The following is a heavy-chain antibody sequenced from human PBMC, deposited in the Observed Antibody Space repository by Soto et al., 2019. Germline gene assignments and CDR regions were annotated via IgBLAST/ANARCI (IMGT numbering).Heavy chain of an antibody. CDR1: GFTFSSYA. CDR2: ISGSGGST. J-gene: IGHJ4*02. V-gene: IGHV3-23*01. D-gene: IGHD6-19*01. Sequence: EVQVLESGGGLXXXXGSLRLSCAASGFTFSSYAMNWVRQAPGKGLEWVSVISGSGGSTYYADSVKGRFTISRDNSKNTLYLQMNSLRAEDTAVYYCARRSSGWDFDYWGQGTLVTVSS. CDR3: ARRSSGWDFDY.